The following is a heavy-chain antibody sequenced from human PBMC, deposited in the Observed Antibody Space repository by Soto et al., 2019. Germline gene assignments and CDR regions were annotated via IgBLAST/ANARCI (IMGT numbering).Heavy chain of an antibody. J-gene: IGHJ6*02. Sequence: QLQLQESGPGLVKPSETLSLTCTVSGGSISSSSYYWGWIRQPPGKGLEWIGSIYYSGSTYYNPSLKSRVTISVATSNNQFSLKLSSVTGADTAVYYCARQAGYCSGGSCYSLYYYGMDVWGQGTTVTVSS. V-gene: IGHV4-39*01. CDR1: GGSISSSSYY. D-gene: IGHD2-15*01. CDR2: IYYSGST. CDR3: ARQAGYCSGGSCYSLYYYGMDV.